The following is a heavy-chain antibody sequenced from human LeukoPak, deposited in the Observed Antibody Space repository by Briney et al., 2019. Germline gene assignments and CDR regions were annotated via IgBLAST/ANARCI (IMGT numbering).Heavy chain of an antibody. CDR2: IYYSGTT. J-gene: IGHJ4*02. CDR1: GGSITSYY. D-gene: IGHD6-13*01. Sequence: SETLSLTCTVSGGSITSYYWSWIRQPPGEGLEWIGYIYYSGTTNYNPSLRSRLTISVDTSKNQFSLKLSSVTAADTAVYYCARQNPAAAGQGLDYWGQGALVTVSS. V-gene: IGHV4-59*08. CDR3: ARQNPAAAGQGLDY.